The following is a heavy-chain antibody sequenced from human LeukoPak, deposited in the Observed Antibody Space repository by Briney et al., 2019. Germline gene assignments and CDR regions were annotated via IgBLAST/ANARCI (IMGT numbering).Heavy chain of an antibody. V-gene: IGHV4-59*11. J-gene: IGHJ3*02. CDR3: ARGDAFDI. CDR1: GGSISSHY. Sequence: PSETLSLTCTVSGGSISSHYWSWIRQPPGKGLEWIGYIYYSGSTNYNPSLKSRVTISVDTSKNQFSLKLSSVTAADTAVYCCARGDAFDIWGQGTMVTVSS. CDR2: IYYSGST.